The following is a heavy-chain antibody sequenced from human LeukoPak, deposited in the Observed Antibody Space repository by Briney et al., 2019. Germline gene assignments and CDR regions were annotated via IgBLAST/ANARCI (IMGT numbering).Heavy chain of an antibody. D-gene: IGHD2-15*01. Sequence: ASVNLSFKSSGYRFNIYEINWVRQAAGQRLEWMGWMYPDNGDTGYAHKFHGIVTMTRDTSISPALMELSGLTSEDTAVNYCARPPGYCRIPRTHITSCYYWYFDLWPVAPGSLSP. CDR1: GYRFNIYE. V-gene: IGHV1-8*01. CDR3: ARPPGYCRIPRTHITSCYYWYFDL. J-gene: IGHJ2*01. CDR2: MYPDNGDT.